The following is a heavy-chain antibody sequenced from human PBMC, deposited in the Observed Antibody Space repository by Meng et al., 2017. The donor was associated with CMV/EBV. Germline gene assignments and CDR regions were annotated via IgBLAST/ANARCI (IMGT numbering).Heavy chain of an antibody. J-gene: IGHJ3*01. D-gene: IGHD5-12*01. CDR1: GFSFSTSW. Sequence: GESLKISCSASGFSFSTSWMSWVRQAPGKGLEWVANIKPDGSEKYYLDSVKGRFTISRDTAKSSLFLEMNSLRAEDTVMYYCARTQHLRFDCFNIWGQGTMVTVSS. V-gene: IGHV3-7*01. CDR2: IKPDGSEK. CDR3: ARTQHLRFDCFNI.